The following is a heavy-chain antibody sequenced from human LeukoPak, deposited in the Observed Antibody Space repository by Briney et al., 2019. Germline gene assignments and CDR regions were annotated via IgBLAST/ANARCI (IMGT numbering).Heavy chain of an antibody. J-gene: IGHJ3*02. Sequence: RRASVKVSCKVSGYTLTELSMHWVRQAPGQGLEWMGWINPNSGGTNYAQKFQGRVTMTRDTSISTAYMELSRLRSDDTAVYYCARDLRHGDPPFYAFDIWGQGTMVTVSS. CDR3: ARDLRHGDPPFYAFDI. CDR1: GYTLTELS. D-gene: IGHD4-17*01. CDR2: INPNSGGT. V-gene: IGHV1-2*02.